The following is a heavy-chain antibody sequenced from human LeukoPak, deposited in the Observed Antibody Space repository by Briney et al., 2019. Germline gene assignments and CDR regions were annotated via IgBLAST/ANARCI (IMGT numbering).Heavy chain of an antibody. CDR1: GFTISSYA. D-gene: IGHD3-10*01. CDR3: AKEGVTGWFDP. V-gene: IGHV3-23*01. J-gene: IGHJ5*02. Sequence: AGSLRLYCAATGFTISSYAMSWLRQAQGKGLEWVSAINDSGGSTYYADSVKGRFTISRDNSKNTLYLQLNSLRAEDTAVYYCAKEGVTGWFDPWGQGTLVTVSS. CDR2: INDSGGST.